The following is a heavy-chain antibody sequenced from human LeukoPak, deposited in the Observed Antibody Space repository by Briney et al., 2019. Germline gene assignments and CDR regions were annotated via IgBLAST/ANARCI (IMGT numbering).Heavy chain of an antibody. CDR3: ERESEFDDTGYLY. CDR1: GGSISSSSYY. J-gene: IGHJ4*02. CDR2: IYYSGST. Sequence: PSETLSLTCTVSGGSISSSSYYWGWIRQPPGKGLEWIGSIYYSGSTYYNPSLKIRVTMSVDTSRNHFSVKLSSVTAADTAVYYCERESEFDDTGYLYWGQGILVTVSS. D-gene: IGHD3-9*01. V-gene: IGHV4-39*02.